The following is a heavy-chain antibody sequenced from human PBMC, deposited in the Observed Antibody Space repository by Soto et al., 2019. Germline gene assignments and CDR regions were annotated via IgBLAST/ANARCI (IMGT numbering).Heavy chain of an antibody. CDR1: GASFSTRT. Sequence: QVQLVQSGAVLKKPGSSVRVSCQAFGASFSTRTFSWIRQAPGQGPEWMGRIIPMLDVANYAQTFQGRVTITAEKSNNTTYMVLRGRRPDDTAVYYCGRDQYCETVTCFGDCDFWGAGTLVTVSS. CDR3: GRDQYCETVTCFGDCDF. D-gene: IGHD2-15*01. CDR2: IIPMLDVA. J-gene: IGHJ4*01. V-gene: IGHV1-69*08.